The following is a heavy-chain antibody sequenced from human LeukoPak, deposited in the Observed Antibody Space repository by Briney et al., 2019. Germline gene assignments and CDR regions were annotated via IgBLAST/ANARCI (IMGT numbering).Heavy chain of an antibody. CDR2: IHSAGSST. J-gene: IGHJ4*02. D-gene: IGHD2-15*01. CDR1: GFSLSGYW. Sequence: GGSLRLSCAASGFSLSGYWMHWVRQTPGRGLVWVSHIHSAGSSTNYADSVKGRFTISRDNAKNTLYLQMNSLRVEDTAMYYCTTGSRSAFIEWGQGTLVTVSS. V-gene: IGHV3-74*01. CDR3: TTGSRSAFIE.